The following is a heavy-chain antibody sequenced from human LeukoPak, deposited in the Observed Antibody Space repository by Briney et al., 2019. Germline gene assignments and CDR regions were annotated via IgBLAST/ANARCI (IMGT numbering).Heavy chain of an antibody. D-gene: IGHD6-13*01. CDR2: ISWNSGSI. V-gene: IGHV3-9*01. J-gene: IGHJ4*02. CDR3: AKSIAAAGLTDYFDY. Sequence: GGSLRLSCAASGFTFSSYAMNWVRQAPGKGLEWVSGISWNSGSIGYANSVKGRFTISRDNAKNSLYLQMNSLRAEDTALYYCAKSIAAAGLTDYFDYWGQGTLVTVSS. CDR1: GFTFSSYA.